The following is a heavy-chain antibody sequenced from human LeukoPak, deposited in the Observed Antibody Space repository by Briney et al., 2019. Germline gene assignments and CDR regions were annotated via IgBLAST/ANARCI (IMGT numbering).Heavy chain of an antibody. Sequence: KPGGSLRLSCAASGFTFSDYYMSWIRQAPGKGLEWVSYISSSGSTIYYADSVKGRFTISRDNAKNSLYLQMNSLRAEDTAVYYCARAKFDSSRYYYRGFDIWGQGTMVTVSS. V-gene: IGHV3-11*04. J-gene: IGHJ3*02. CDR3: ARAKFDSSRYYYRGFDI. D-gene: IGHD3-22*01. CDR2: ISSSGSTI. CDR1: GFTFSDYY.